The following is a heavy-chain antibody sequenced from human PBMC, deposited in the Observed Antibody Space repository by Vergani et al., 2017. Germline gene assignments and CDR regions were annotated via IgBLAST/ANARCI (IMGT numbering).Heavy chain of an antibody. CDR3: AKDWGFAPDSTGVARGLIDY. CDR2: MSHDGNKS. D-gene: IGHD5-12*01. CDR1: GFTFRSYA. J-gene: IGHJ4*02. Sequence: QVQLVESGGGVVQPGTSMRLSCAASGFTFRSYAMHWVRQAPGKGLEWVAVMSHDGNKSSYADSVKGRFTVSRDSSKRTQYLQMNSLRAEDTAVYYCAKDWGFAPDSTGVARGLIDYWGQGTLVIVSS. V-gene: IGHV3-30*18.